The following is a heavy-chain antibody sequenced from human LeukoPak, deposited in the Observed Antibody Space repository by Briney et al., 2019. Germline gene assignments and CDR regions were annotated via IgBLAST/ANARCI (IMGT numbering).Heavy chain of an antibody. V-gene: IGHV4-30-4*08. CDR1: GGSISSGDYY. CDR3: ARDYDFWSGYYVGRDAFDI. CDR2: IYYSGST. D-gene: IGHD3-3*01. Sequence: PSQTLSLTCTVSGGSISSGDYYWSWIRRPPGKGLEWIGYIYYSGSTYYNPSLKSRVTISVDTSKNQFSLKLSSVTAADTAVYYCARDYDFWSGYYVGRDAFDIWGQGTMVTVSS. J-gene: IGHJ3*02.